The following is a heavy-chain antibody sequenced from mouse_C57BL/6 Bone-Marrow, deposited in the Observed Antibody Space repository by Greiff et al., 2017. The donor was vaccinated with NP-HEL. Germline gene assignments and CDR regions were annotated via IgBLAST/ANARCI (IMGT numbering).Heavy chain of an antibody. Sequence: VQLQQSGPELVRPGASVKISCKAPGYTFTSHWMPWVRQRPGQGLEWIGEIFPGSGSTYYNEKFKGKATLTVDTSSSTAYMQLSSLTSEDSAVYFCARGYGSSYGFAYWGQGTLVTVSA. CDR1: GYTFTSHW. J-gene: IGHJ3*01. CDR2: IFPGSGST. V-gene: IGHV1-56*01. CDR3: ARGYGSSYGFAY. D-gene: IGHD1-1*01.